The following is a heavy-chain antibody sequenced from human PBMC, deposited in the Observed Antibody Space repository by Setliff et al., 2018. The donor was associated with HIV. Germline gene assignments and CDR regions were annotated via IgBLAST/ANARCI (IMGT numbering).Heavy chain of an antibody. CDR1: GYTFTSYG. CDR2: ISAYNGNT. Sequence: ASVKVSCKASGYTFTSYGISWVRQAPGQGLEWMGWISAYNGNTNYAQKLQGRVTMTTDTSTSTAYMELRSLRSDDMAVYYCARVGPVLRYFDWLFQSNAFDIWGQGTMVTVSS. V-gene: IGHV1-18*03. CDR3: ARVGPVLRYFDWLFQSNAFDI. D-gene: IGHD3-9*01. J-gene: IGHJ3*02.